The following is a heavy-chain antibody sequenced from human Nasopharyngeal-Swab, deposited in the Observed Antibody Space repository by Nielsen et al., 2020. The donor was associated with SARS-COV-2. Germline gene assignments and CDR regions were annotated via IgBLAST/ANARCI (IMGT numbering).Heavy chain of an antibody. CDR1: GFTFSSYS. D-gene: IGHD6-13*01. CDR2: ISSTSNNI. Sequence: GGSLRLSCAASGFTFSSYSMNWVRQAPGKGLQWVSYISSTSNNIYYADSVRGRFIVSRDNAKSSLYLQMNSLRDEDTGVYYCARAGYSSSWYGVFWGQGTLVTVPS. J-gene: IGHJ4*02. CDR3: ARAGYSSSWYGVF. V-gene: IGHV3-48*02.